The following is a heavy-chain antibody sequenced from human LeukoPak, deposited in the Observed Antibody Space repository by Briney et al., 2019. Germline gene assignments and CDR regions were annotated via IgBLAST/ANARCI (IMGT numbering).Heavy chain of an antibody. CDR3: ARGYFDWVGGVAPIDGPHY. D-gene: IGHD3-9*01. CDR2: INSDVRST. CDR1: ASTFSSSW. Sequence: PGRSLRLSCAASASTFSSSWMHWVRHAPGEGLVWLSRINSDVRSTSYADSVNGPPTISTDNTKNTLYLQITRQRAKDTAVNYCARGYFDWVGGVAPIDGPHYWGQGTLVTVSA. V-gene: IGHV3-74*01. J-gene: IGHJ4*02.